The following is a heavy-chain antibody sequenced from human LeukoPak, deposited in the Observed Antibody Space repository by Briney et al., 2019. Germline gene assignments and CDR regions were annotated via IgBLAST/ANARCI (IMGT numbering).Heavy chain of an antibody. CDR3: ARDLRLPGGRHYMDV. D-gene: IGHD3-16*01. CDR2: IKQDGSEK. Sequence: GGSLRLSCAASGFTFSSYWMSWVRQAPGKGLEWVANIKQDGSEKYYVDSVKGRFTISRDNAKNSLYLQMDSLRAEDTAVYYCARDLRLPGGRHYMDVWGKGTTVTVYS. V-gene: IGHV3-7*01. CDR1: GFTFSSYW. J-gene: IGHJ6*03.